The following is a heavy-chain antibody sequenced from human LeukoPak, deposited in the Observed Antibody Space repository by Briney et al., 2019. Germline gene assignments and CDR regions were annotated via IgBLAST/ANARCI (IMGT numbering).Heavy chain of an antibody. J-gene: IGHJ4*02. Sequence: GGSLRLSCSASGFRLSDYGMSWVRQAPGKGLEWVSYITMNSVRLSADSMKGRFTISRDNDKNSVYLQMNSLRDEDTAMYYCTRGRYQFLGPNDYWGQGSLVTVSS. CDR1: GFRLSDYG. D-gene: IGHD2-2*01. V-gene: IGHV3-48*02. CDR2: ITMNSVR. CDR3: TRGRYQFLGPNDY.